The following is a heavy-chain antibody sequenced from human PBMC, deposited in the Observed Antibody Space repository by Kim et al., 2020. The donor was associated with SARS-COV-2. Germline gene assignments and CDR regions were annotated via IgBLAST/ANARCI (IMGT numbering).Heavy chain of an antibody. V-gene: IGHV1-8*01. Sequence: ASVKVSCKASGYIFTSYDINWVRQATGQGLEWMGWMNPDNDNTGYAQKFQGRVTMTRNTSISTAYMELTSLRSEDTAVYYCARGWARYCSGGSCYSPAFDFWGLGTLVSVSS. CDR2: MNPDNDNT. CDR3: ARGWARYCSGGSCYSPAFDF. J-gene: IGHJ3*01. D-gene: IGHD2-15*01. CDR1: GYIFTSYD.